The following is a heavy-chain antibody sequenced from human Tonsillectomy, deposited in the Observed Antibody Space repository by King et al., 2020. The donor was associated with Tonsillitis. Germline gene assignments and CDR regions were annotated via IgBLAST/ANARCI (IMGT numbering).Heavy chain of an antibody. J-gene: IGHJ6*03. Sequence: QLVQSGAEVKKPGESLRISCQTSGYRFTNYRVNWVRQGLGRGLEWMGTIYPSDSHTNYSPSFQGHVTMSADRSITTPYLQCSSLKASDTAIYYCARPYFYYMDVWGKGTTVTVS. D-gene: IGHD2-21*01. CDR2: IYPSDSHT. CDR3: ARPYFYYMDV. V-gene: IGHV5-10-1*01. CDR1: GYRFTNYR.